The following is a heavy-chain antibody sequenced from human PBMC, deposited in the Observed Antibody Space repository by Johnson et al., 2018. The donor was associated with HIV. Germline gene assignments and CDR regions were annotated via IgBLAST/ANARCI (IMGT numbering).Heavy chain of an antibody. Sequence: VQLVESGGGLVQPGRSLRLSCAASGFTFSSYAMSWVRQAPGKGLEWVSAISGSGGSTSYAESVKGRFTISRDNAKNSLYLQMNSLRAEDTAVYFCARVVPYAFDLWGQGTMVTVSS. D-gene: IGHD6-6*01. CDR2: ISGSGGST. J-gene: IGHJ3*01. CDR1: GFTFSSYA. CDR3: ARVVPYAFDL. V-gene: IGHV3-23*04.